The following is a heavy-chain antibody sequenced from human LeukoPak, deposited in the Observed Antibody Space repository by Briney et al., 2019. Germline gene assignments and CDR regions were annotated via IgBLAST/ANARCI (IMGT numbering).Heavy chain of an antibody. J-gene: IGHJ4*02. D-gene: IGHD6-25*01. CDR2: INSDGSTT. V-gene: IGHV3-74*01. Sequence: VGSLRLSCAASGFTFSSYWMHWVRQAPGKGLVWVSRINSDGSTTNYADSVKGRFTISRDNAKNTLFLQMNSLRVEDTAVYYCARDVSGRDDFWGQGTLVTVSS. CDR3: ARDVSGRDDF. CDR1: GFTFSSYW.